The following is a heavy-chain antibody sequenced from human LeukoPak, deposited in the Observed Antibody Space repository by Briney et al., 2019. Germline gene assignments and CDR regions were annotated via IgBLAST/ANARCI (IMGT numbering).Heavy chain of an antibody. V-gene: IGHV3-48*04. CDR1: GFTFSSYS. Sequence: GGSLRLSCAASGFTFSSYSMNWVRQAPGKGLEWVSYISSSGSTIYYADSVKGRFTISRDNAKNSLYLQMNSLRAEDTAVYYCAREDSRNWFDPWGQGTLVTVSS. D-gene: IGHD6-13*01. CDR3: AREDSRNWFDP. J-gene: IGHJ5*02. CDR2: ISSSGSTI.